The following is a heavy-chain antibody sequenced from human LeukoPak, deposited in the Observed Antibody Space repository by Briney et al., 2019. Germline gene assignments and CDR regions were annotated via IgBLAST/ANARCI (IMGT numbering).Heavy chain of an antibody. D-gene: IGHD3-10*01. CDR2: ISHTGSTM. Sequence: GGSLRLPCAASGFSFSSYSMNWVRQAPGKGLEWVSYISHTGSTMSYADSVKGRFTISRDNARNSLYLQMNSLRAEDTAVYHCAIPPLSGTGSSRPLAGMDVWGQGTTVTVSS. CDR3: AIPPLSGTGSSRPLAGMDV. V-gene: IGHV3-48*04. CDR1: GFSFSSYS. J-gene: IGHJ6*02.